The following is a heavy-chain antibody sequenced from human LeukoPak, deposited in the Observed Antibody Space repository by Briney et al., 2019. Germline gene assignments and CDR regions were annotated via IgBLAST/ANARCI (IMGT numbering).Heavy chain of an antibody. D-gene: IGHD3-22*01. J-gene: IGHJ4*02. V-gene: IGHV1-69*05. CDR1: GGTFSSYA. Sequence: SVKVSCKASGGTFSSYAISWVRQAHGQGLEWMGRIIPIFGTANYAQKFQGRVTITTDESTSTAYMELSSLRSEDTAVYYCVYDSSGSFDYCGQGTLVTVSS. CDR3: VYDSSGSFDY. CDR2: IIPIFGTA.